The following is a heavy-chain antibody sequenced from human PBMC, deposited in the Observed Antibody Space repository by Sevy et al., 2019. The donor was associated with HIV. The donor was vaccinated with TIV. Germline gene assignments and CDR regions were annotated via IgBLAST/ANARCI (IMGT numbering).Heavy chain of an antibody. J-gene: IGHJ4*02. V-gene: IGHV4-4*07. D-gene: IGHD2-2*01. CDR2: TYTRGST. Sequence: SETLSLTCSVSGDSISNYYWSWIRQPAGKGLEWIGRTYTRGSTNYNPSLKSRVTMTVDTSKNQISLKLSSVTAADTAVYYCAREQYQLLVDYYDYWGQGTLVTVSS. CDR3: AREQYQLLVDYYDY. CDR1: GDSISNYY.